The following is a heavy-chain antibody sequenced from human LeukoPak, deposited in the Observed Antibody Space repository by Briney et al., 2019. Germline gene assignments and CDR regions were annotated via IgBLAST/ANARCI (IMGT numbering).Heavy chain of an antibody. Sequence: SQTLSLTCTVSGGSISSGDYYWSWIRQPPGKGLEWIGYIYYSGSTYYNPSLKSRVTISVDTSKNQFSLKLSSVTAADTAVYYCARGGRRWLQLSGPRAFDIWGQGTMVTVSS. CDR3: ARGGRRWLQLSGPRAFDI. CDR2: IYYSGST. CDR1: GGSISSGDYY. D-gene: IGHD5-24*01. J-gene: IGHJ3*02. V-gene: IGHV4-30-4*01.